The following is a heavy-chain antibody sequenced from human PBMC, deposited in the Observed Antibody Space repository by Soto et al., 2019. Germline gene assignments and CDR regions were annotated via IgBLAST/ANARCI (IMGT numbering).Heavy chain of an antibody. CDR3: ARVSQWRLNWFDP. CDR1: GGSISSGDYY. Sequence: SETLSLTCTVSGGSISSGDYYWSWIRQPPGKGLEWIGYIYYSGSTYYNPSLKSRVTISVDTSKNQFSLKLSSVTAADTAVYYCARVSQWRLNWFDPWGQGTLVTVSS. D-gene: IGHD6-19*01. J-gene: IGHJ5*02. CDR2: IYYSGST. V-gene: IGHV4-30-4*01.